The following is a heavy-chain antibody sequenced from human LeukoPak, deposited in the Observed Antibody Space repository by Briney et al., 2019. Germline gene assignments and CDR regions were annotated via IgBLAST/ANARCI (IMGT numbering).Heavy chain of an antibody. J-gene: IGHJ3*01. D-gene: IGHD7-27*01. CDR2: ITVDGGST. Sequence: RGSLRLSCAASGFTFDDYAMHWVRQAPGKGLEWVSLITVDGGSTYYADSVKGRFTISRDNSKSALYLQVNSLRTEDTALYYCAKDIRPRENWADGFHFWGLGTTVTVSS. CDR3: AKDIRPRENWADGFHF. V-gene: IGHV3-43*02. CDR1: GFTFDDYA.